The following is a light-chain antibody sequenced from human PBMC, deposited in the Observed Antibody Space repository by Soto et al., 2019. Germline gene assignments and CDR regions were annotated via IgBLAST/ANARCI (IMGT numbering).Light chain of an antibody. CDR2: DAS. Sequence: EIVLTQSPATLSLSPGERATLSCRASQSVSSYLAWYQQKPGQAPRLLIYDASNRATGIPARFSGSGSGTDFTLTIRSLEPEDFAVYYCQQLSNWPPYTFGQGTKLEI. CDR3: QQLSNWPPYT. V-gene: IGKV3-11*01. CDR1: QSVSSY. J-gene: IGKJ2*01.